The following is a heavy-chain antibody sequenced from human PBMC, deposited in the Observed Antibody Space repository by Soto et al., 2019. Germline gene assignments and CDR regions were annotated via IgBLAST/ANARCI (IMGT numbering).Heavy chain of an antibody. CDR2: IDHSGST. J-gene: IGHJ6*02. V-gene: IGHV4-34*01. CDR1: GGSFSAYY. Sequence: QVQLQQWGAGLLKPSETLSLTCAVNGGSFSAYYWTWIRQPPGRGLEWIGEIDHSGSTNYNPSLESRVTISIDTAKNRFSLNVTSVTAADTAVYYCVRGLRYSGMDVWGQGTTATVS. CDR3: VRGLRYSGMDV. D-gene: IGHD2-15*01.